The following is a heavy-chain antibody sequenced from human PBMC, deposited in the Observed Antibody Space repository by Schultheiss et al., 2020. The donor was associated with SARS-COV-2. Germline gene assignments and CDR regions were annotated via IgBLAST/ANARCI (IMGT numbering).Heavy chain of an antibody. D-gene: IGHD6-6*01. V-gene: IGHV4-39*07. Sequence: SETLSLTCTVSGGSISSGSYYWSWIRQPPGKGLEWIGSIYHSGSTYYNPSLKSRVTISVDTSKNQFSLKLSSVTAADTAVYYCARDGVLGSSSFDYWGQGTLVTVSS. CDR2: IYHSGST. J-gene: IGHJ4*02. CDR1: GGSISSGSYY. CDR3: ARDGVLGSSSFDY.